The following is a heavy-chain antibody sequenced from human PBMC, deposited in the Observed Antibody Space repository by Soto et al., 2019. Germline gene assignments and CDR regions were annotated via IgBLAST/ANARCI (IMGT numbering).Heavy chain of an antibody. V-gene: IGHV4-4*02. Sequence: SETPSLTCAVSGGSFTSNNWWTWVRQPPGQGLEWIGEIYRTGSTNYNPSLKSRVTISLDKSENQFSLKVTSLTAADTAVYYCASRDPGTSVDYWGQGTLVTVS. CDR3: ASRDPGTSVDY. D-gene: IGHD1-7*01. CDR1: GGSFTSNNW. J-gene: IGHJ4*02. CDR2: IYRTGST.